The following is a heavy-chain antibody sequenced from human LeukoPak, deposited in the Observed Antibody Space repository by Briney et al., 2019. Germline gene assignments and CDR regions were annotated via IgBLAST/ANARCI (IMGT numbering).Heavy chain of an antibody. Sequence: GESLKISCKGSEYSFTNYWIGWVRQTPGKGLEWMGIIYPGDSDTTYSPSFQGQVTISADKSISTAYLQWSSLKASDTAMYYCARRRDGYNYVGTDYWGQGTLVTVSS. CDR2: IYPGDSDT. CDR3: ARRRDGYNYVGTDY. J-gene: IGHJ4*02. V-gene: IGHV5-51*01. D-gene: IGHD5-24*01. CDR1: EYSFTNYW.